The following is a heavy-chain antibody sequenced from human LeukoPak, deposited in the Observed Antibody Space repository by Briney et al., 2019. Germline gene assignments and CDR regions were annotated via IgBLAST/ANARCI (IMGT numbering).Heavy chain of an antibody. V-gene: IGHV4-59*01. CDR1: GGSISSYY. Sequence: PSETLSLTCTVSGGSISSYYWSWIRQPPGKGLEWIGYIYYSGSTNYNPSLKSRVTISVDTSKNQFSPKLSSVTAADTAVYYCARVFWSGYYPHFDYWGQGTLVTVSS. J-gene: IGHJ4*02. CDR2: IYYSGST. D-gene: IGHD3-3*01. CDR3: ARVFWSGYYPHFDY.